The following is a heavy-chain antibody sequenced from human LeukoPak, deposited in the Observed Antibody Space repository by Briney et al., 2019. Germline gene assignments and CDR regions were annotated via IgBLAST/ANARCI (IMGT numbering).Heavy chain of an antibody. CDR3: AKDSEYCGGDCYRYYYYYMDV. V-gene: IGHV3-30*02. CDR2: IRYDGSNK. Sequence: GGSLRLSCAASGFTFSSYGMHWVRQAPGKGLEWVAFIRYDGSNKYYADSVKGRFTISRDNSKNALYLQMNSLRAEDTAVYYCAKDSEYCGGDCYRYYYYYMDVWGKGTTVTVSS. CDR1: GFTFSSYG. D-gene: IGHD2-21*02. J-gene: IGHJ6*03.